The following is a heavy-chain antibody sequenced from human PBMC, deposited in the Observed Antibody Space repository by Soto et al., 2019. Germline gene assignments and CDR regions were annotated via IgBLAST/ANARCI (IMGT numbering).Heavy chain of an antibody. D-gene: IGHD2-21*01. CDR3: AKDRGTGGRGGCYGLFHF. CDR1: GFIFGHFG. V-gene: IGHV3-33*03. J-gene: IGHJ4*02. Sequence: QVQLVESGGDVVQPGTSLRLSCSASGFIFGHFGMHWVRQAPGKGLEWVAIIWYDGSHQLYADFVGGRFTISRDNSRKTVYLQMNSLRAEDTAVYYCAKDRGTGGRGGCYGLFHFWGQGTPVTVSS. CDR2: IWYDGSHQ.